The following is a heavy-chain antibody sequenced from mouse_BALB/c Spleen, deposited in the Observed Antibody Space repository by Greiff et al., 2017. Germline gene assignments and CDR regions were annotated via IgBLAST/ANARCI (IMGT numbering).Heavy chain of an antibody. CDR1: GYSFTGYT. Sequence: EVQLMESGPELVKPGASMKISCKASGYSFTGYTMNWVKQSHGKNLEWIGLINPYNGGTSYNQKFKGKATFTVDKSSSTAYMELLSLTSEDSAVYYCARGFTTVVGGDFDVWGAGTTVTVSS. CDR3: ARGFTTVVGGDFDV. V-gene: IGHV1-18*01. J-gene: IGHJ1*01. CDR2: INPYNGGT. D-gene: IGHD1-1*01.